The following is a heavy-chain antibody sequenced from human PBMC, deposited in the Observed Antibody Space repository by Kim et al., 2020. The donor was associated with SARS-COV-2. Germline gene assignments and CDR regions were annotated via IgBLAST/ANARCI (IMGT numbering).Heavy chain of an antibody. V-gene: IGHV3-53*01. CDR3: VSEEGYGHTGGC. J-gene: IGHJ4*02. CDR1: GFTVSNSY. CDR2: IYSNGNT. D-gene: IGHD2-15*01. Sequence: GGSLRLSCAASGFTVSNSYRTWVRQAPGKGLECLSIIYSNGNTYYADSVKGRFTISRDNSKNTVYLQMNSLRAEDTAFYYCVSEEGYGHTGGCWGQGTPV.